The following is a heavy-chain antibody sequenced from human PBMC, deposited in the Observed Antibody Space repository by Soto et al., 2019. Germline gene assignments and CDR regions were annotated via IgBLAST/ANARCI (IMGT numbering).Heavy chain of an antibody. J-gene: IGHJ5*02. Sequence: SGTLSLTCTVSGGSISDYYWSWIRQPPGKGLEWIGYIYYSGSTNYNPSLKSRVTISVDTSKNQFSLKLSSVTAADTAVYYCAREGLDYDFWSGYYTGTWFDPWGQGTLVTVSS. CDR2: IYYSGST. D-gene: IGHD3-3*01. V-gene: IGHV4-59*01. CDR1: GGSISDYY. CDR3: AREGLDYDFWSGYYTGTWFDP.